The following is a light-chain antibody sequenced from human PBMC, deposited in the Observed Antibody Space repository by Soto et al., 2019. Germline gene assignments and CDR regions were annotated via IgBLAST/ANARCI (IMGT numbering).Light chain of an antibody. V-gene: IGKV1-33*01. CDR3: QQYDNLLLP. CDR1: QDISNY. Sequence: DIQMTQSPSSLSASVGDRVTITCQASQDISNYLNWYQQKPGKAPKLLIYDASNLETGVTSRFTGSGSGTDFTFTISSLQHEDIATYYCQQYDNLLLPFGGGTKVEIK. J-gene: IGKJ4*01. CDR2: DAS.